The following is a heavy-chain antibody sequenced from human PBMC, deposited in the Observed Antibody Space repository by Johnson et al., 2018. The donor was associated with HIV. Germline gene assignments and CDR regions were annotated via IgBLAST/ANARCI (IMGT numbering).Heavy chain of an antibody. Sequence: EVQVVESGGGVVRPGGSLRLSCAASGFTFDDHGMSWVRQAPGKGLEWVSGINWNGGRTGYADSVKGRFTISRDNAKNSLYLQMNSLRAEDTALYYCAREVGIQLWSSDAFDIWGQGTMVTVSS. CDR2: INWNGGRT. D-gene: IGHD5-18*01. CDR1: GFTFDDHG. CDR3: AREVGIQLWSSDAFDI. J-gene: IGHJ3*02. V-gene: IGHV3-20*04.